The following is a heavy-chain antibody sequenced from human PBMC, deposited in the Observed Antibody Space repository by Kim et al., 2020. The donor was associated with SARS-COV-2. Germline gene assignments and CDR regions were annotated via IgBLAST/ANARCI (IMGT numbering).Heavy chain of an antibody. CDR2: ISGSGGTT. CDR1: GFTFSSSA. Sequence: GGSLRRSCAASGFTFSSSAMSWVRQAPGKGLEWVSAISGSGGTTYYADSVKGRFTISRDNSKNTLYLQMNSLRAEDTAVYYCANQVRLGFDYWGQGTLVTVPS. D-gene: IGHD3-16*01. V-gene: IGHV3-23*01. J-gene: IGHJ4*02. CDR3: ANQVRLGFDY.